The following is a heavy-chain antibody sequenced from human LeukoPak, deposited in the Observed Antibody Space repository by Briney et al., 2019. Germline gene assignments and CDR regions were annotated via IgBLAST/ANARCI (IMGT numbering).Heavy chain of an antibody. V-gene: IGHV3-7*01. J-gene: IGHJ1*01. CDR3: ARGIMVRGFQH. CDR2: IKQDGSEK. CDR1: GFTFSDYY. D-gene: IGHD3-10*01. Sequence: GGSLRLSCAASGFTFSDYYMSWVRQAPGKGLEWVANIKQDGSEKYYVDSVKGRFTISRDNAKNSLYLQMNSLRAEDTAVYYCARGIMVRGFQHWGQGTLVTVSS.